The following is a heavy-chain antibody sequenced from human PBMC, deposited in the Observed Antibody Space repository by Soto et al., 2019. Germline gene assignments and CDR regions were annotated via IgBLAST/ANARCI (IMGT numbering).Heavy chain of an antibody. V-gene: IGHV3-23*01. J-gene: IGHJ4*02. Sequence: GGSLRLSCAASGFTFGDYVMSWVRQAPGKGLEWVSGISASGGSSYDVDSVRGRFTISRYNSKNTLFLQMNSLTDEDTAVYYCAKGGDYWSGFSPDWGQGTLVTVSS. CDR3: AKGGDYWSGFSPD. CDR2: ISASGGSS. D-gene: IGHD3-3*01. CDR1: GFTFGDYV.